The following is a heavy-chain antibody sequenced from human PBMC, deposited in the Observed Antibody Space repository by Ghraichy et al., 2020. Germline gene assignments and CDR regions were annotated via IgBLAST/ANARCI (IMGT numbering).Heavy chain of an antibody. V-gene: IGHV3-23*01. CDR3: AKGGGGYSPFDY. Sequence: GGSLRLSCAASGFTFSNYGMTWVRQAPGKGLEWVSTASGGHGGADYADSVKGRFTISRDNYENTLYLQMNSLTVEDTAIYYCAKGGGGYSPFDYWGQGALVTVSS. CDR1: GFTFSNYG. CDR2: ASGGHGGA. D-gene: IGHD5-12*01. J-gene: IGHJ4*02.